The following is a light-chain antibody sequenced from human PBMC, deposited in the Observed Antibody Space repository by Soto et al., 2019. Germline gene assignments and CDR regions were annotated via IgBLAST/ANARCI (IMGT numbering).Light chain of an antibody. J-gene: IGLJ2*01. CDR2: DVS. CDR3: SSYTSSTTLV. CDR1: SSDVGGYNY. Sequence: QSALTQPASVSGSPGQSITISCTGTSSDVGGYNYVSWYQQHPGKAPKLIIYDVSHRPSGVSNRFSGSKSGNMASLTISGLQAEDEADYYCSSYTSSTTLVFGGGTKLTVL. V-gene: IGLV2-14*01.